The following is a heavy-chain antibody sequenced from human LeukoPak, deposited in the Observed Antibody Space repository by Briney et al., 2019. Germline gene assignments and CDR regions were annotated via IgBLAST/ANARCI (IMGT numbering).Heavy chain of an antibody. J-gene: IGHJ4*02. Sequence: GGSLRLSCAASGFMFSSNWMSWVRQAPGKGLEWVANIKQDGSEKYYVDSVKGRFTISRDNAKNSLYLQMNSLRAEDTAVYYCASESYDFWSGYAYWGQGTLVTVSS. V-gene: IGHV3-7*01. CDR3: ASESYDFWSGYAY. D-gene: IGHD3-3*01. CDR1: GFMFSSNW. CDR2: IKQDGSEK.